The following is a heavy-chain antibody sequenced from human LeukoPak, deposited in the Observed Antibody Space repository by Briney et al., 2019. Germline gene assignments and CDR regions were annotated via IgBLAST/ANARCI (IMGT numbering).Heavy chain of an antibody. D-gene: IGHD6-13*01. V-gene: IGHV4-34*01. Sequence: PSETLSLTCAVYGGSFSGYYWSWIRQPPGKGLKWIGEINHSGSTNYNPSLKSRVTISVDTSKNQFSLKLSSVTAADTAVYYCARPPETGYSSSWYARYFDLWGRGTLVTVSS. CDR1: GGSFSGYY. CDR3: ARPPETGYSSSWYARYFDL. J-gene: IGHJ2*01. CDR2: INHSGST.